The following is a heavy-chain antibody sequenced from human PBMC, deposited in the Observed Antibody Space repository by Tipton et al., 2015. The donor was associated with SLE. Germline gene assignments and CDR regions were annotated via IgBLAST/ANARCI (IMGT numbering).Heavy chain of an antibody. Sequence: TLSLTCTVSGGSISSYYWSWIRPPPGKGLEWIGYIYYSGSTNYNPSLKSRVTISVDTSKNQFSLKLSSVTAADTAVYYCARSGTARREGGWRGLDIWGQRTMLTVAA. V-gene: IGHV4-59*01. J-gene: IGHJ3*02. CDR1: GGSISSYY. D-gene: IGHD2-15*01. CDR3: ARSGTARREGGWRGLDI. CDR2: IYYSGST.